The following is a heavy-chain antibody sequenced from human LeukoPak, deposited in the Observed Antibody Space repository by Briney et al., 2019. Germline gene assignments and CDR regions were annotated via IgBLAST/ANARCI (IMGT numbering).Heavy chain of an antibody. CDR1: GFTFTDEY. CDR3: ARDPKSQLLLDY. V-gene: IGHV1-2*02. D-gene: IGHD2-2*01. CDR2: INPYSGAI. Sequence: ASVKVSCKSSGFTFTDEYIHWVRQAPGRGLEWMGWINPYSGAINYAQKFQGRVTLTRDTSISTAYMELSRLTSGDTAVYYCARDPKSQLLLDYWGQGTLVTVSS. J-gene: IGHJ4*02.